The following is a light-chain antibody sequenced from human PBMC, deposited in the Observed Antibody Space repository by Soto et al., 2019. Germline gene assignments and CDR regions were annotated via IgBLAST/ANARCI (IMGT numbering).Light chain of an antibody. CDR1: NSDIGNYNI. Sequence: QSALAQPASVSGSPGQSITISCTGSNSDIGNYNIVSWYQQHPDKAPQLIIYEVTKRPSGVSNRFSGSKSGNTASLTISGLQAEDEGDYHCGSWDSSLSADVFGTGTKVTVL. CDR3: GSWDSSLSADV. J-gene: IGLJ1*01. V-gene: IGLV2-23*02. CDR2: EVT.